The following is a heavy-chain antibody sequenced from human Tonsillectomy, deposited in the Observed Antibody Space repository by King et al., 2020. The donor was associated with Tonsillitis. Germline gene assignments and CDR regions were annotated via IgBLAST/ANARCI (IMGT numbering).Heavy chain of an antibody. Sequence: VQLVESGGGVVQPGRSLRLSCAASGFTFSSYAMHWVRQAPGKGLEWVAVISYDGSNKYYADSVKGRFTISRDNSKNTLYLQMNSLRAEDTAVYYCAGDPGYYDSSGMGVFDYWGQGTLVTVSS. CDR1: GFTFSSYA. V-gene: IGHV3-30-3*01. CDR3: AGDPGYYDSSGMGVFDY. D-gene: IGHD3-22*01. J-gene: IGHJ4*02. CDR2: ISYDGSNK.